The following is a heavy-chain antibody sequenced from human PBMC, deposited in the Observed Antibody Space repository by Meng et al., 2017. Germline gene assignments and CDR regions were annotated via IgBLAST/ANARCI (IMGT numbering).Heavy chain of an antibody. V-gene: IGHV6-1*01. J-gene: IGHJ6*02. CDR1: GDSVSSNSAA. CDR3: ARDRPGSLIAAGTWAYYYGMDV. CDR2: TYYRSKWYN. Sequence: LRLSCAISGDSVSSNSAAWNWIRQSPSRGLEWLGRTYYRSKWYNDYAVSVKSRITINPDTSKNQFSLQLNSVTPEDTAVYYCARDRPGSLIAAGTWAYYYGMDVWGQGTTVTVSS. D-gene: IGHD6-13*01.